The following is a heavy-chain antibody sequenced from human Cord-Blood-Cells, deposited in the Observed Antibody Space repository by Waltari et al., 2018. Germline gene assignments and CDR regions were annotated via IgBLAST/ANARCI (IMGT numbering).Heavy chain of an antibody. J-gene: IGHJ4*02. CDR3: ARGNWRTDLDY. CDR2: IYYSWST. V-gene: IGHV4-61*01. Sequence: QVQLQDSGPGLVKPSETLSLTCPDAVGPFSSGRYYWNWIRQPPGKGLEWIGYIYYSWSTNYHPSLKSRVTISVDTSKNQFSLKLSSVTAADTAVYYCARGNWRTDLDYWGQGTLVTVSS. D-gene: IGHD1-1*01. CDR1: VGPFSSGRYY.